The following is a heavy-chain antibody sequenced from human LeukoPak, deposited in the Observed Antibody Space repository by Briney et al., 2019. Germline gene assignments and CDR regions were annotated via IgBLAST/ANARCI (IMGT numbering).Heavy chain of an antibody. CDR1: GFSFSGHW. V-gene: IGHV3-74*01. CDR3: ARGPDSNWSGLDF. Sequence: GGSLRLSCTASGFSFSGHWMHWARHLPGKGLVWVSRISPTGSTTSYADSVKGRFTVSRDNAKNTLYLQVNKLRAEDTAVYYCARGPDSNWSGLDFWGQGTLLTVSS. CDR2: ISPTGSTT. J-gene: IGHJ4*02. D-gene: IGHD6-6*01.